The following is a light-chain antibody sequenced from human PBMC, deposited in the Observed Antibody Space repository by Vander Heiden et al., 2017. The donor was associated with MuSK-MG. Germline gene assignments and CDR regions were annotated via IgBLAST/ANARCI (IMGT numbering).Light chain of an antibody. CDR3: QSYDSSLSGVV. CDR1: SSNIGAGYD. Sequence: QSVLTQPPSLSGAPRQRLTISCTGSSSNIGAGYDVHWYQQLPGTAPKLLIYGNSNRPSGVPDRFSGSKSGTSASLAITGLQAEDEADYYCQSYDSSLSGVVFGGGTKLTVL. J-gene: IGLJ2*01. V-gene: IGLV1-40*01. CDR2: GNS.